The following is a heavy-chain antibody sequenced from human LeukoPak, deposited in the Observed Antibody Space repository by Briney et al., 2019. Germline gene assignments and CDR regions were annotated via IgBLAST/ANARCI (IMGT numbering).Heavy chain of an antibody. V-gene: IGHV3-30-3*01. D-gene: IGHD2-15*01. Sequence: GGSLRLSCAASGFTFSSYAMHWVRQAPGKGLEWVAVISYDGSNKYYADSVKGRFTISRGNSKNTLYLKMNSLRAEDTAVYYCARGGFATALHYYYYGMDVWGQGTTVTVSS. CDR3: ARGGFATALHYYYYGMDV. CDR1: GFTFSSYA. CDR2: ISYDGSNK. J-gene: IGHJ6*02.